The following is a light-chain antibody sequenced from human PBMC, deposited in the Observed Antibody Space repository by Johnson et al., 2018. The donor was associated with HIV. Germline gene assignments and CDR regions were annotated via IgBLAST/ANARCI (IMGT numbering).Light chain of an antibody. V-gene: IGLV1-51*02. J-gene: IGLJ1*01. CDR2: EHN. CDR3: GTWDSGLSAGV. Sequence: QFVLTQPPSVSAAPGQKVTIFCSGSSSNIGNNYVSWYQQVPGTAPKLLIYEHNKRPSGIPDRFSGSKSGTSATLDTSGLQTGDEADYYCGTWDSGLSAGVFGTGTKVTVL. CDR1: SSNIGNNY.